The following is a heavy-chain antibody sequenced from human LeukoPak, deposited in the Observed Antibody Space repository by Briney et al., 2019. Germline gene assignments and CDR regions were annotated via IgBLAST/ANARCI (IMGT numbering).Heavy chain of an antibody. CDR2: IYYSGST. CDR1: GGSISSGDYY. V-gene: IGHV4-30-4*08. J-gene: IGHJ4*02. CDR3: ARGSIQLWPEVDY. D-gene: IGHD5-18*01. Sequence: PSETLSLTCTVSGGSISSGDYYWSWIRQPPGKGLEWIGYIYYSGSTYYNPSLKSRVTISVDTSKNQFSLKLSSVTAADTAVYYCARGSIQLWPEVDYWGQGTLVTVSS.